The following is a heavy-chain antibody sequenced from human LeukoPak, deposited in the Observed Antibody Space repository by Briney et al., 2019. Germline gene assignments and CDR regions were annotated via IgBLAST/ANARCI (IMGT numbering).Heavy chain of an antibody. Sequence: PGGSLRLSCAASGFTFSSYEMNWVRQAPGKGLEWVSYISSSGSTIYYADPVKGRFTISRDNAKNSLYLQMNSLRAEDTAVYYCARGPLSGSYYNVKFAYWGQGTLVTVSS. D-gene: IGHD3-10*01. J-gene: IGHJ4*01. CDR3: ARGPLSGSYYNVKFAY. V-gene: IGHV3-48*03. CDR2: ISSSGSTI. CDR1: GFTFSSYE.